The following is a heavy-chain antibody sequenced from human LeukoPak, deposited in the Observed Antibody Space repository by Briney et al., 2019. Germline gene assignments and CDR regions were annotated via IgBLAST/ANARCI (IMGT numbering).Heavy chain of an antibody. Sequence: GGSLRLSCAASGFTFSSYSMNWVRQAPGRGLEWVSSISSSSSYIYYADSVKGRFTISRDNAKNSLYLQMNSLRAEDAAVYYCARDRGAVAGTVWFDPWGQGTLVTVSS. D-gene: IGHD6-19*01. J-gene: IGHJ5*02. V-gene: IGHV3-21*01. CDR2: ISSSSSYI. CDR3: ARDRGAVAGTVWFDP. CDR1: GFTFSSYS.